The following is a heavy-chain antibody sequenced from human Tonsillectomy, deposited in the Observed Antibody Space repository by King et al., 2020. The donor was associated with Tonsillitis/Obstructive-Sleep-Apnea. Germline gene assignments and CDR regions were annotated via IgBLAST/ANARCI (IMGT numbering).Heavy chain of an antibody. CDR2: IYYSGST. CDR3: SRPPYAYDSNGYYNWFDP. D-gene: IGHD3-22*01. V-gene: IGHV4-39*01. Sequence: QLQESGPGLVKPSETLSLTCSVSGGSISSSKNYWGWIRQPPGKGLEWIGSIYYSGSTYYNPSLKSRVTISVDTSKKQFSLKLSSVTAADTSVYYCSRPPYAYDSNGYYNWFDPWGQGTLVTVSS. J-gene: IGHJ5*02. CDR1: GGSISSSKNY.